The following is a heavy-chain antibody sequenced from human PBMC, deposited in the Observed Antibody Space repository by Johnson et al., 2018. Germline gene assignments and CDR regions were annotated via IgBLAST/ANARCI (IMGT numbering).Heavy chain of an antibody. D-gene: IGHD6-13*01. CDR2: IKQDGSQK. CDR1: GFTFGDYW. CDR3: ARRIAGSATGGNFDH. Sequence: VQLVQSGGGLVQPGGSLRLSRAASGFTFGDYWMSWVRQAPGTGLEWVANIKQDGSQKFYVDSVKGRFTVSRDNVKNSLSLQMNSLRAEDTAVYYCARRIAGSATGGNFDHLGQGALVTGSS. V-gene: IGHV3-7*01. J-gene: IGHJ4*02.